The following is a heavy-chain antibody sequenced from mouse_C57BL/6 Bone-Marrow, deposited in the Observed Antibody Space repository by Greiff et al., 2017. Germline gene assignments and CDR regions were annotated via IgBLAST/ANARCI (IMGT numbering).Heavy chain of an antibody. Sequence: QVQLQQPGAELVKPGASVKMSCKASGYTFTSYWITWVKQRPGQGLEWIGDIYPGSGSTNNNEKLKSKATLTVDTSSSTAYMQLSSLTSEDSAVYYCARDYYGSSYLYYFDYWGQGTTLTVSS. V-gene: IGHV1-55*01. CDR2: IYPGSGST. D-gene: IGHD1-1*01. J-gene: IGHJ2*01. CDR1: GYTFTSYW. CDR3: ARDYYGSSYLYYFDY.